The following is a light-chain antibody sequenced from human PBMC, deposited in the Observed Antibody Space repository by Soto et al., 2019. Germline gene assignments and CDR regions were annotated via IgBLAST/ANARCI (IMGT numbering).Light chain of an antibody. V-gene: IGKV3-20*01. Sequence: EIVLTQSPGTLSLSPGERAALSCRASQTMNSKYLAWYQQKPGQAPRLLIHGASSRATGIPDRFSGSGSGTDFTLTISRLQPEDFAVYYCQLYGSFFGPGTKVDVK. CDR3: QLYGSF. CDR2: GAS. CDR1: QTMNSKY. J-gene: IGKJ3*01.